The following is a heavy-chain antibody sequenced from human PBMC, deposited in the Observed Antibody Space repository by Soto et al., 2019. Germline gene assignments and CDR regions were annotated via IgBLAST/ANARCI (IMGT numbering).Heavy chain of an antibody. Sequence: GEPLRPLCGASGVTFDHFATHWVRQAPGKGLGWVSGIRWMSTNIAYSDSVQGRFNISRDNGKNSLYLQMNSLGADDTALYYCEADGYKPAYDDYWGQGTPVSV. CDR3: EADGYKPAYDDY. J-gene: IGHJ4*02. D-gene: IGHD5-12*01. CDR2: IRWMSTNI. CDR1: GVTFDHFA. V-gene: IGHV3-9*01.